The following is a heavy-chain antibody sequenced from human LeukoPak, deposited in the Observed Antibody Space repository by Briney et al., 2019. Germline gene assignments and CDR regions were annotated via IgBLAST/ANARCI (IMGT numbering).Heavy chain of an antibody. Sequence: PGGSLRLSCAASGFTFSSYGMHWVRQAPGKGLEWVAVISYDGSNKYYADSVKGRFTISRDNSKNTLYLQMNSLRAEDTAVYYCANLLGYWGQGTLVTASS. CDR2: ISYDGSNK. D-gene: IGHD3-16*01. J-gene: IGHJ4*02. CDR1: GFTFSSYG. V-gene: IGHV3-30*18. CDR3: ANLLGY.